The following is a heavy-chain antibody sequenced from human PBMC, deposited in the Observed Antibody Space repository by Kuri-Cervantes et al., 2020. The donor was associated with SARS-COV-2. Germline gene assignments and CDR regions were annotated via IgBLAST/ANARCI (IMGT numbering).Heavy chain of an antibody. Sequence: GGSLRLSCAVSGFPFSDYAMSWVRQAPGKGLEWVSVIYSGGSTYYADSVKGRFTISRDNSKNTLYLQMNSLRAEDTAVYYCAREAYNYYYDSSGYLLGGAFDIWGQGTMVTVSS. CDR1: GFPFSDYA. V-gene: IGHV3-53*01. CDR3: AREAYNYYYDSSGYLLGGAFDI. J-gene: IGHJ3*02. CDR2: IYSGGST. D-gene: IGHD3-22*01.